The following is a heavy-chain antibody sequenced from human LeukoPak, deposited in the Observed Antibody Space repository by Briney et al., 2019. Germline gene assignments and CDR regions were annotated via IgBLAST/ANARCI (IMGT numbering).Heavy chain of an antibody. D-gene: IGHD3-16*02. CDR2: IYTSGST. CDR1: GGSISSGSYY. Sequence: PSQTLSLTCTVSGGSISSGSYYWSWIRQPAGKGLEWIGRIYTSGSTNYNPSLKSRVTISVDTSKNQFSLKLSSVTAADTAVYYCASEAYDYVWGSYRPYYFDYWGQGTLVTVSS. J-gene: IGHJ4*02. V-gene: IGHV4-61*02. CDR3: ASEAYDYVWGSYRPYYFDY.